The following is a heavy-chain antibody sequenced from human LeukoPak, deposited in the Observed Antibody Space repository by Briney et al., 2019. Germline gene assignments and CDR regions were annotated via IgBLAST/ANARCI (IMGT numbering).Heavy chain of an antibody. CDR3: ARKSIATAGRKPYDY. Sequence: PSETLSLTCAVYGGSFSGYYWSWIRQPPGKGLEWIGEIDHSGRTNSNASLKSRVTISVDVSKNQFSLRLTSVTAADTAVNYCARKSIATAGRKPYDYWDQGTLVTVSS. CDR1: GGSFSGYY. D-gene: IGHD6-13*01. V-gene: IGHV4-34*01. J-gene: IGHJ4*02. CDR2: IDHSGRT.